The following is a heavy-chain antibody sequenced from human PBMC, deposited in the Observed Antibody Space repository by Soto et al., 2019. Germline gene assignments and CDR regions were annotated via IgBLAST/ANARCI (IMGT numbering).Heavy chain of an antibody. V-gene: IGHV3-30*18. D-gene: IGHD3-3*01. Sequence: QVQLVESGGGVVQPGRSLRLSCAASGFTFSSYGMHWVRQAPGKGLEWVAVISYDGSNKYYADSVKGRFTISRDNSKNTMYLKMNSLRAEDTAVYYCAKESDFRFLEWLFDYWGQGTLVTVSS. J-gene: IGHJ4*02. CDR3: AKESDFRFLEWLFDY. CDR1: GFTFSSYG. CDR2: ISYDGSNK.